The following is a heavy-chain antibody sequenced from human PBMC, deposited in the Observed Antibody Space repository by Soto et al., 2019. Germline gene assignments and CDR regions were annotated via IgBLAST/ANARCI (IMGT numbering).Heavy chain of an antibody. V-gene: IGHV3-30-3*02. CDR2: MSYDGTKK. CDR1: GFTFSAYA. D-gene: IGHD3-16*01. CDR3: AKSPDTSRRTYFDS. J-gene: IGHJ4*02. Sequence: AGGPLRLSCAASGFTFSAYALSWVRQAPGKGLDWVTSMSYDGTKKYYTDSVKGRFTVSRDNSKKILYLQMNSLRPDDTAMYYCAKSPDTSRRTYFDSWGQGALVTVSS.